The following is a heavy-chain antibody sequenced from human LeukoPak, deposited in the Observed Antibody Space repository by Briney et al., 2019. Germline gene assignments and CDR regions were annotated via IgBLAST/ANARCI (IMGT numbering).Heavy chain of an antibody. V-gene: IGHV4-4*02. CDR2: IYHSGST. CDR3: ARMMVVGAADY. J-gene: IGHJ4*02. D-gene: IGHD1-26*01. Sequence: GSLRLSCAASGFTFSSYSMNWVRQPPGKGLEWIGEIYHSGSTNYNPSLKSRVTISVDKSKNQFSLKLSSVTAADTAVYYCARMMVVGAADYWGQGTLVTVSS. CDR1: GFTFSSYSM.